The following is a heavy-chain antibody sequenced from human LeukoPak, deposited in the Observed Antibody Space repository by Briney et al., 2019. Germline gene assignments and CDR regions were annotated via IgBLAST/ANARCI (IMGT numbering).Heavy chain of an antibody. J-gene: IGHJ1*01. D-gene: IGHD3-22*01. V-gene: IGHV3-30*04. CDR1: GFTFSSYA. CDR2: ISYDGSNK. Sequence: TGGSLRLSCAASGFTFSSYAMHWVRQAPGKGLEWVAVISYDGSNKYYADSVKGRFTISGDNSKNTLYLQMNSLRAEDTAVYYCATGMDNYDSSGYCSYFHHWGQGTLVTVSS. CDR3: ATGMDNYDSSGYCSYFHH.